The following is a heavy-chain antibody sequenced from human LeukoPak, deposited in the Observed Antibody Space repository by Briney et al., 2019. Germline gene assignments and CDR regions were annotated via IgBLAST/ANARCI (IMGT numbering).Heavy chain of an antibody. D-gene: IGHD5-24*01. Sequence: SETLSLTCAVYGGSFSGYYWSWIRQPPGKGLEWIGEINHSGSTNYNPSLKSRVTISIDTSKNQFSLKLSSVTAADTALYYCARENGYTFDYWGQGILVTVSS. CDR2: INHSGST. V-gene: IGHV4-34*01. CDR3: ARENGYTFDY. J-gene: IGHJ4*02. CDR1: GGSFSGYY.